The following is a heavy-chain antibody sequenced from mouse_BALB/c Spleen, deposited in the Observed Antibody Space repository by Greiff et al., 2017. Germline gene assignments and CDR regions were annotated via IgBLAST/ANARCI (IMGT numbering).Heavy chain of an antibody. Sequence: VQLQQSGAELVKPGASVKLSCTASGFNIKDTYMHWVKQRPEQGLEWIGRIDPANGNTKYDPKFKGKATFTVDTSSSTAYMQFNSLTSEDSAVYYCARTPSRWLLNFDVWGAGTTVTVSS. CDR1: GFNIKDTY. CDR3: ARTPSRWLLNFDV. D-gene: IGHD2-3*01. V-gene: IGHV14-3*02. CDR2: IDPANGNT. J-gene: IGHJ1*01.